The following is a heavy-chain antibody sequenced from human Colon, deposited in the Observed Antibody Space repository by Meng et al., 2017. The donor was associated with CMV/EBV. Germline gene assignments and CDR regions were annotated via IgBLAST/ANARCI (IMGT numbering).Heavy chain of an antibody. CDR3: AKDRMIVDPQGFDY. CDR1: GFGFSNYE. D-gene: IGHD3-22*01. V-gene: IGHV3-48*03. J-gene: IGHJ4*02. CDR2: ISDSGSTI. Sequence: GESLKISCMASGFGFSNYEMNWVRQAPGQGLEWISYISDSGSTIYYADSVRGRFTISRDNSKNTVFLQMRSLGAEDTASYFCAKDRMIVDPQGFDYWGQGTLVTVSS.